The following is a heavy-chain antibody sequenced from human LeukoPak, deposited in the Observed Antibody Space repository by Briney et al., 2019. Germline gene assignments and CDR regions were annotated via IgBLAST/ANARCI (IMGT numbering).Heavy chain of an antibody. CDR2: ISYDGSNK. CDR1: GFTFSSYG. V-gene: IGHV3-30*18. J-gene: IGHJ4*02. D-gene: IGHD4-23*01. Sequence: GGSLRLSCAASGFTFSSYGMHWVRQAPGKGLEWVAVISYDGSNKYYADSVKGRFTISRDNSKNTLYLQMNSLRAEDTAVYYCAKGPATVVTHFDYWGQGTLVTVSS. CDR3: AKGPATVVTHFDY.